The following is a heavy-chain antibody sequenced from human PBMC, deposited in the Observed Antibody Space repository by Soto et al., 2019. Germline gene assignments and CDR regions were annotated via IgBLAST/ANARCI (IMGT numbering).Heavy chain of an antibody. CDR1: GYTFTSYG. J-gene: IGHJ5*02. CDR2: ISAYNGNT. D-gene: IGHD3-10*01. V-gene: IGHV1-18*01. CDR3: ARGLLAMVRGVLVNWFDP. Sequence: ASVKVSCKASGYTFTSYGISWVRQAPGQGLEWMGWISAYNGNTNYAQKLQGRVTMTTDTSTSTAYMELRSLRSDDTAVYYCARGLLAMVRGVLVNWFDPWGQGTLVTVSS.